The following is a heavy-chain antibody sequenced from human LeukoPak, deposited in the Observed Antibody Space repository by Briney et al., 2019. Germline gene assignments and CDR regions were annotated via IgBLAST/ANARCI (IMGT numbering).Heavy chain of an antibody. CDR2: ISYDGSNK. Sequence: GRSLRLSCAASGFTISSYGMHWVRRAPGKGLEWGAVISYDGSNKYYADSVKGRFTISRDNSKNTLYLQLNNLKTEDTAVYYCATANSIEVKHSFDIWGQGTMVTVSS. CDR3: ATANSIEVKHSFDI. CDR1: GFTISSYG. V-gene: IGHV3-30*03. D-gene: IGHD4-23*01. J-gene: IGHJ3*02.